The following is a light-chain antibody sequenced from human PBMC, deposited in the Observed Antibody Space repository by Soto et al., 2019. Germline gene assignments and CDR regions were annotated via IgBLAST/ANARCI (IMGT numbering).Light chain of an antibody. Sequence: QSVLTQPASVSGSPGQSITISCTGTSTDVGGYNYVSWYQQHPGKAPKLMISDVSDRPSGVSNRFSGSESGNTASLTISGLQAEDEADYYCSSYTSSTTFGFGTGTKVTVL. V-gene: IGLV2-14*03. J-gene: IGLJ1*01. CDR1: STDVGGYNY. CDR3: SSYTSSTTFG. CDR2: DVS.